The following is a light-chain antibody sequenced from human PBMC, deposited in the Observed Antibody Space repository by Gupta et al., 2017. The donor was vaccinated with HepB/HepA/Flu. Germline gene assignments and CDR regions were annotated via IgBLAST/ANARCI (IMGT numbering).Light chain of an antibody. CDR3: QEYNNWPPIFT. CDR1: ESVNSN. J-gene: IGKJ3*01. CDR2: DSS. Sequence: EAVLPPSPVNLSVSPGERATLSCRASESVNSNLAWYQQKPGQAPRLLIYDSSTRATGIPARFSGSGSGTEFTLTISSLQSEDFADYYCQEYNNWPPIFTFGPGTKVDIK. V-gene: IGKV3-15*01.